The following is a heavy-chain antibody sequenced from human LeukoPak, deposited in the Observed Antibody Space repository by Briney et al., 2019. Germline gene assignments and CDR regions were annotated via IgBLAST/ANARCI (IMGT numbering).Heavy chain of an antibody. D-gene: IGHD3-16*01. V-gene: IGHV4-59*01. CDR2: FYYIGST. Sequence: PSETLSLTCTVSGGSISSDYWSWIRQPPGKGLELIGYFYYIGSTNYSPSLKSRVTISGDTSKNQFSLKLTSMTAADTAVYYCARLFMGQLAFDLWGQGTLVAVSS. J-gene: IGHJ4*02. CDR1: GGSISSDY. CDR3: ARLFMGQLAFDL.